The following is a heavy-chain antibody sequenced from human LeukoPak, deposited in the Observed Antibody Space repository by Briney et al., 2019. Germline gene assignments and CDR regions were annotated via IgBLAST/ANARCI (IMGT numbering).Heavy chain of an antibody. CDR1: GYTFTSYY. V-gene: IGHV1-46*01. Sequence: ASVKVSCKASGYTFTSYYMHGLRQPPGQGLEWVGIINPSGGSTSYAQKFQGRVTIARDMSTSTGYMELSSLRSEDTAVYYCARVDWLYGDYLGDSDYGGQGILVTVSS. CDR2: INPSGGST. CDR3: ARVDWLYGDYLGDSDY. D-gene: IGHD4-17*01. J-gene: IGHJ4*02.